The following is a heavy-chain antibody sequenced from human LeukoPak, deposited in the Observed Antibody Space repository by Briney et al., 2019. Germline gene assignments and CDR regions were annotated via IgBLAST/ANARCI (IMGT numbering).Heavy chain of an antibody. Sequence: ASETLSLTCAVSGGSISSSNWWSWVRQPPGKGLEWIGEIYHSGSTNYNPSLKSRVTISVDKSKNQFSLKLSSVTAADTAVYYCARDKDGIAVAGGPLDYWGQGTLVTVSS. CDR3: ARDKDGIAVAGGPLDY. D-gene: IGHD6-19*01. V-gene: IGHV4-4*02. CDR1: GGSISSSNW. CDR2: IYHSGST. J-gene: IGHJ4*02.